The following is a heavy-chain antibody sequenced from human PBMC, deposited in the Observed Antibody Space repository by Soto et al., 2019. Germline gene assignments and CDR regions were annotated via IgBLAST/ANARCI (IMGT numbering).Heavy chain of an antibody. CDR2: VIPLFDTA. CDR1: GGIFTNNA. D-gene: IGHD5-18*01. J-gene: IGHJ6*02. Sequence: QVQVVQSGAEVKKPGSSVKVSCKVSGGIFTNNAISWVRQAPGQGLEWLGGVIPLFDTAYYAQIFRGRLRISADGATTTSYMDLSGLTSADTAVYFCATGGHNDGYHFYHGMDVWGQGTTVTVS. V-gene: IGHV1-69*01. CDR3: ATGGHNDGYHFYHGMDV.